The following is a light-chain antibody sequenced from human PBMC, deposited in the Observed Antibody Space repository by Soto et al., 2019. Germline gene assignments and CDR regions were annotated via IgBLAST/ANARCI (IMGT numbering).Light chain of an antibody. J-gene: IGKJ4*01. V-gene: IGKV3-20*01. CDR2: GAS. CDR3: QQYGSSPLT. Sequence: DIVLTQSPGTLSLSPGERATLSCRASQSVCSSYLAWYQQKPGQAPRLLIYGASSRATGIPDRFSGSGSGTDFTLTISRLEPKDFAVYYCQQYGSSPLTFGGGTKVEIK. CDR1: QSVCSSY.